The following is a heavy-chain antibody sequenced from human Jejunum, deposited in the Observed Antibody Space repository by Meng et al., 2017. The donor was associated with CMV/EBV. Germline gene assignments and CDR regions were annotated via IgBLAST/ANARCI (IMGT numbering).Heavy chain of an antibody. Sequence: SGLTFRSYAMAWVRQAAGKGLGWVSAIGDTGATTKYADSVKGRFTISRDNSENTLYLQMNSLRAEDTAVYYCAKRRIAAAGDFQDWGQGTLVTVSS. V-gene: IGHV3-23*01. CDR1: GLTFRSYA. CDR2: IGDTGATT. CDR3: AKRRIAAAGDFQD. D-gene: IGHD6-13*01. J-gene: IGHJ1*01.